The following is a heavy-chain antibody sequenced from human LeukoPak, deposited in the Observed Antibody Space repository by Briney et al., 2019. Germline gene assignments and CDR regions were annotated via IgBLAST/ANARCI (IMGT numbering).Heavy chain of an antibody. V-gene: IGHV6-1*01. CDR1: GDSVSRNSAT. CDR2: TYYRSKWYN. D-gene: IGHD3-10*01. CDR3: ARAVLWFGDLDYYYYMDV. J-gene: IGHJ6*03. Sequence: SQTLSLTCAISGDSVSRNSATWNWIRQSPARGLEWLGRTYYRSKWYNDYAVSVKSRITINPDTSKNQFSLQLNSVTPEGTAVYYCARAVLWFGDLDYYYYMDVWGKGTTVTVSS.